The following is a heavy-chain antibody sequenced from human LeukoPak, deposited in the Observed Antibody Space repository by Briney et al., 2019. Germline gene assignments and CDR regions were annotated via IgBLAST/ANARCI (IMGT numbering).Heavy chain of an antibody. J-gene: IGHJ4*02. V-gene: IGHV3-23*01. Sequence: PGGSLRLSCAASGFTFSNYWMSWVRQAPGKGLEWVSSIIVSGGSTYYADSVQGRFTISRDNSKNTLYLQMNSLRAEDTAIYYCAKGAYFDYWGQGTLVTVSS. CDR2: IIVSGGST. CDR3: AKGAYFDY. CDR1: GFTFSNYW.